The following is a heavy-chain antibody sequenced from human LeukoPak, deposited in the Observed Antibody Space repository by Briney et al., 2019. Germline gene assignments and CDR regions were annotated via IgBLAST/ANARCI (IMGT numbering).Heavy chain of an antibody. CDR3: AIGYCGFDDRGLAH. J-gene: IGHJ4*02. D-gene: IGHD5-12*01. Sequence: SETLSLTCGIYGGSFSGYYWSWIRQPPGKGLEWIGEVHHSGSTIYTPSLKSRVTIPVDTSKNQFSLKLTSVTAADTAVYYCAIGYCGFDDRGLAHWGQGTLVTVSS. CDR2: VHHSGST. CDR1: GGSFSGYY. V-gene: IGHV4-34*01.